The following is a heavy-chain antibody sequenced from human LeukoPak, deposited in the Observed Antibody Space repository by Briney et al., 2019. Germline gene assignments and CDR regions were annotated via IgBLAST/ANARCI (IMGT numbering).Heavy chain of an antibody. Sequence: GASVKVSCKASGYGFTNYDINWVRQAPGQGLEWMGWMKPNSGDTGYAQKFQGRVTFSRNTSISTAYMELTNLRSEDTAVYYCARCDYDTTINPNWFDPWGQGTLVTVSS. CDR1: GYGFTNYD. V-gene: IGHV1-8*03. J-gene: IGHJ5*02. CDR3: ARCDYDTTINPNWFDP. D-gene: IGHD3-22*01. CDR2: MKPNSGDT.